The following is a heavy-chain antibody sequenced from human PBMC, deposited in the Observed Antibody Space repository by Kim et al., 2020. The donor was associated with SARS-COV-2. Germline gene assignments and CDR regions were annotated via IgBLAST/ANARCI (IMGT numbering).Heavy chain of an antibody. J-gene: IGHJ4*02. CDR2: IYYSGST. V-gene: IGHV4-31*03. CDR3: ARGTRDGYDY. Sequence: SETLSLTCTVSGGSISSGGYYWSWIRQHPGKGLEWIGYIYYSGSTYYNPSLKSRVTISVDTSKNQFSLKLSSVTAADTAVYYCARGTRDGYDYWGQGTLVTVSS. D-gene: IGHD5-12*01. CDR1: GGSISSGGYY.